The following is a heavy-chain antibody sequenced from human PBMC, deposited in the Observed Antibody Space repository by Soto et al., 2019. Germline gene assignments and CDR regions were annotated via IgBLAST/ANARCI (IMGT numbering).Heavy chain of an antibody. D-gene: IGHD1-1*01. CDR1: GGSLRNYY. CDR3: ARQWANDWNGRDFFDF. J-gene: IGHJ3*01. CDR2: IYYSGNT. Sequence: QVQLQESGPGLVKPSEILSLTCTVSGGSLRNYYWSWIRQPPGKGLEWIGHIYYSGNTNYNPSLRSRVTMSLDTSKSQFSLTVTSVTAADTAVYYCARQWANDWNGRDFFDFWGQGTMVTVSS. V-gene: IGHV4-59*08.